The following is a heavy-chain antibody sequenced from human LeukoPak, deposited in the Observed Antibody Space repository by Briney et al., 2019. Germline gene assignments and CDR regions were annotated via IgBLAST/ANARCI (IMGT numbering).Heavy chain of an antibody. V-gene: IGHV3-21*01. CDR2: MISRSNDV. Sequence: GGSLRLSCAASGFTFSTYTMNWVRQAPGKGLEWVSTMISRSNDVYYADSVKGRFTISRDNGKNSLYLQMNSLRAEDTAVYCCAKLDSSSPRDAFDIWGQGTMVTVSS. CDR1: GFTFSTYT. D-gene: IGHD6-6*01. J-gene: IGHJ3*02. CDR3: AKLDSSSPRDAFDI.